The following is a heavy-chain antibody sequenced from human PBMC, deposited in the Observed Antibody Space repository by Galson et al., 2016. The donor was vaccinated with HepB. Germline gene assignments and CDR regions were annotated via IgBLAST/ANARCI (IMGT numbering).Heavy chain of an antibody. CDR2: ISGSGGST. CDR1: GFTFSSYA. J-gene: IGHJ3*02. D-gene: IGHD5-12*01. V-gene: IGHV3-23*01. Sequence: SLRLSCAASGFTFSSYAMSWVRQAPGKGLEWVSAISGSGGSTYYADSVKGRLTISRDNSKNTLYLQMNSLRAQETAVYYCAKAGYDDAFDIWGQGKMVTVSS. CDR3: AKAGYDDAFDI.